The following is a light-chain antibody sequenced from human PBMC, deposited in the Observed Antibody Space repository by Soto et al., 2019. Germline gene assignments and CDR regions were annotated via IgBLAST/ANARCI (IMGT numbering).Light chain of an antibody. J-gene: IGKJ4*01. V-gene: IGKV1-5*01. Sequence: DIQMTQSPSTLSASVGDRVTITCRASQSISSWLAWYQQKPGKAPTLLVYDASSLESGVPSRFSGSGSGTEFTLTISSLQPDDFATYYCQQYNSYPLTCGGGTKVEIK. CDR2: DAS. CDR3: QQYNSYPLT. CDR1: QSISSW.